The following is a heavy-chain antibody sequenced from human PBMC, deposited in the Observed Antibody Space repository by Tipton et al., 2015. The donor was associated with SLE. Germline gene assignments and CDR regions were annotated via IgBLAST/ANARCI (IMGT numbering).Heavy chain of an antibody. Sequence: TLSLTCTVSGGSISSSSYYWGWIRQPPGKGLEWIASIYFSGSTFYNPSLKSRVTISVDTSKNQFSLKLTSMTAADTAMYYCASHGYYDSRGYSVYWGRGTLVTVSS. CDR2: IYFSGST. J-gene: IGHJ4*02. D-gene: IGHD3-22*01. V-gene: IGHV4-39*01. CDR1: GGSISSSSYY. CDR3: ASHGYYDSRGYSVY.